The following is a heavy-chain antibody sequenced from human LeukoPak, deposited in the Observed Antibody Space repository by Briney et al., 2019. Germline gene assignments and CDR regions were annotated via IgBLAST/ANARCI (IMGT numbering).Heavy chain of an antibody. CDR2: IYTSGST. Sequence: PSETLSLTCTVSGGSISNYDWSWIRQPAGKGLEWIGRIYTSGSTNYNPSLKSRVTMSEDTSKKQFSLKLSSVTAADTAVYYCARDLAGHFGGFYFDYWGQGTLVTVSS. CDR1: GGSISNYD. J-gene: IGHJ4*02. CDR3: ARDLAGHFGGFYFDY. V-gene: IGHV4-4*07. D-gene: IGHD2-21*01.